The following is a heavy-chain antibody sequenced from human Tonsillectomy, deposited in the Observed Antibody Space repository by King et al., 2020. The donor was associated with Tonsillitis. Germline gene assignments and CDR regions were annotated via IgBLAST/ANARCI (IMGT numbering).Heavy chain of an antibody. D-gene: IGHD6-13*01. Sequence: VQLVESGGGLVKPGGSLRLSCAASGFTFSNAWMSWVRQAPGKGLEWVGRIKSKTDGGTTDYAAPVKGRFPISRDDSKNTLYLQMNSLKTEDPAVYYCTTVHSSSWYWYFDLWGRGTLVTVSS. CDR3: TTVHSSSWYWYFDL. CDR1: GFTFSNAW. J-gene: IGHJ2*01. CDR2: IKSKTDGGTT. V-gene: IGHV3-15*01.